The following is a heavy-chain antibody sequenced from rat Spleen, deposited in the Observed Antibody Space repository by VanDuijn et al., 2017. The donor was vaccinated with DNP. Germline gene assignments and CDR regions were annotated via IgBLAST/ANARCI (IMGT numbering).Heavy chain of an antibody. D-gene: IGHD4-4*01. J-gene: IGHJ3*01. Sequence: EVQLQESGPGLVKPAQSLSLTCSVPGYSITSNYWAWIRKFPGNKMEWMGYISYSGSTSYNPSLKSRISITRDTSKNQFFLQLNSVTTEDTATYYCASGGAVIWFAYWGQGTLVTVSS. V-gene: IGHV3-1*01. CDR2: ISYSGST. CDR1: GYSITSNY. CDR3: ASGGAVIWFAY.